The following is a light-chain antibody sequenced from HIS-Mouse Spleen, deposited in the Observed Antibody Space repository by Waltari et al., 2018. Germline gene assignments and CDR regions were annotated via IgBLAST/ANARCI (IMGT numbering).Light chain of an antibody. CDR1: ISHVGGYNY. CDR2: EVS. Sequence: QSALTQPASVSGSPGQSITISCTGTISHVGGYNYVSWYQQHPGKAPKLMIYEVSNRPSGVSNRFSGSKSGNTASLTISGLQAEDEADYYCSSYTSSSTKVFGGGTKLTVL. CDR3: SSYTSSSTKV. J-gene: IGLJ3*02. V-gene: IGLV2-14*01.